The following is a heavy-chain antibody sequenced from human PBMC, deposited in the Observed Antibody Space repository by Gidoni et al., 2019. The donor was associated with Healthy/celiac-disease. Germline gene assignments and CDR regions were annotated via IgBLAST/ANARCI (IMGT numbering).Heavy chain of an antibody. V-gene: IGHV1-69*01. CDR1: GGTFSSYA. Sequence: QVQLVQSGAEVKKPGSSVKVSCKASGGTFSSYAISWVRQAPGQGLEWMGGIIPIFGTANYAQKFQGRVTITADEATSTAYMELSSLRSEDTAVYYCARDDYGGNPPLYWYFDLWGRGTLVTVSS. D-gene: IGHD4-17*01. CDR2: IIPIFGTA. J-gene: IGHJ2*01. CDR3: ARDDYGGNPPLYWYFDL.